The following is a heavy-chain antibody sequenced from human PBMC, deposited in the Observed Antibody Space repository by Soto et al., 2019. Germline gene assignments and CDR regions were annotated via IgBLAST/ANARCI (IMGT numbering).Heavy chain of an antibody. Sequence: QVQLVQTGAEVKQAGASVEVSCKASCYTFISYGISWVRQAPGQGLEWMGWISAYNGKTSNAQKFLSRITMTTDTATTTASMELRSLGYEDTAGYYCARAVLSTRWSGVLATGGYGCEFDSWGQGTLVTVSS. D-gene: IGHD2-2*01. CDR2: ISAYNGKT. CDR3: ARAVLSTRWSGVLATGGYGCEFDS. V-gene: IGHV1-18*01. J-gene: IGHJ4*02. CDR1: CYTFISYG.